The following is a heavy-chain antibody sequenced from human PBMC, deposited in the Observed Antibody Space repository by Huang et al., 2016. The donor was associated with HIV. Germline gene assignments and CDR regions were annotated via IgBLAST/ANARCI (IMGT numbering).Heavy chain of an antibody. V-gene: IGHV4-59*11. D-gene: IGHD3-9*01. CDR2: IYYSGST. Sequence: QVQLQESGPGLVKLSETLSLTCTVSGGSISSHYWSWIRQPPGKGLEWIGSIYYSGSTNYNPSLKSRVTISVDTSKNQFSLKLSSVTAADTAVYYCARGDVLRYFDWLGGYWYFDLWGRGTLVTVSS. J-gene: IGHJ2*01. CDR1: GGSISSHY. CDR3: ARGDVLRYFDWLGGYWYFDL.